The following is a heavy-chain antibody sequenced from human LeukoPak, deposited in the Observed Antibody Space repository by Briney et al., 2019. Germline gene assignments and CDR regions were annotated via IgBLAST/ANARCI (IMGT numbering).Heavy chain of an antibody. CDR3: ARDQMGGSYYGYFQH. CDR2: ISAYNGNT. V-gene: IGHV1-18*01. CDR1: GYTFTTYG. D-gene: IGHD1-26*01. J-gene: IGHJ1*01. Sequence: ASVKVSCKASGYTFTTYGISWVRQAPGQGLEWMGWISAYNGNTKYAQKLQGRVTMTTDTSTSTAYMDLKSLRSDDTAVYYCARDQMGGSYYGYFQHWGQGTLATVPS.